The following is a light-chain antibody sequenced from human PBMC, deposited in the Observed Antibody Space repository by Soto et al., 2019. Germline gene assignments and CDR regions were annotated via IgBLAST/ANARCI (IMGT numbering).Light chain of an antibody. CDR1: QGISSF. CDR3: QQLDSFPIP. CDR2: GAS. V-gene: IGKV1-9*01. Sequence: IQLTQSPSSLSASVGDRVTITCRASQGISSFLDWYQQKPGKAPKLLIYGASTLQSGVPSRFSGSGSGTDFTLTIGSLQPEDFATDYCQQLDSFPIPFGPGTKVDI. J-gene: IGKJ3*01.